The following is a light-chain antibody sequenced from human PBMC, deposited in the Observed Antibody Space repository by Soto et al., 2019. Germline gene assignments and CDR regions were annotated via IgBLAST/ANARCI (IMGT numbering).Light chain of an antibody. V-gene: IGKV3-20*01. J-gene: IGKJ5*01. CDR1: QSVSSSY. Sequence: EIVLTQSPGTLSLSPGERATLSCRASQSVSSSYLAWYQQKPGQAPRLLIYGASSRATGIPDRFSGSGSGTDFTLTISRLEPEYFAVYYCQQYGRSPPLTFGQGTLLEIK. CDR3: QQYGRSPPLT. CDR2: GAS.